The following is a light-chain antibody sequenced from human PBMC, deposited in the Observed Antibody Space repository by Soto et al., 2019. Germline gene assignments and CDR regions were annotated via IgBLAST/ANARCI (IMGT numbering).Light chain of an antibody. CDR3: QQANSFPYT. J-gene: IGKJ2*01. V-gene: IGKV1-12*01. CDR2: ATS. CDR1: QVISSW. Sequence: DIQMTQSPSSVSASVGDRVTITCRATQVISSWLAWYQQKPGKAPKLLIYATSNLQSGVPSRFSGSGSGTDFTLTITSLQPEDFATYYCQQANSFPYTFGQWTKLEIK.